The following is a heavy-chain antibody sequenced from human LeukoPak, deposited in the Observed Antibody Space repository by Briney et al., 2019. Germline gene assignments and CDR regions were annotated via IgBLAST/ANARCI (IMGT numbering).Heavy chain of an antibody. Sequence: GGSLRLSCAASGFTFSSYGMHWVRQAPGKGLEWVAFIRYDGSNKYYADSVKGRFTISRDNSKNTLYLQMNSLRAEDTAVYYCAKSFGIAAAGIDYWGQGTLSPSPQ. CDR3: AKSFGIAAAGIDY. V-gene: IGHV3-30*02. CDR1: GFTFSSYG. CDR2: IRYDGSNK. D-gene: IGHD6-13*01. J-gene: IGHJ4*02.